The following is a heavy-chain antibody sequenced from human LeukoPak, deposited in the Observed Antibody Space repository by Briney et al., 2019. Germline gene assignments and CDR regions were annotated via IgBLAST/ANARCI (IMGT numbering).Heavy chain of an antibody. V-gene: IGHV3-30*03. CDR2: ISYDGTNK. D-gene: IGHD6-19*01. J-gene: IGHJ6*03. CDR1: GFNFSNYG. Sequence: GGSLRLSCVASGFNFSNYGMHWVRQAPGKGLEWVAVISYDGTNKYYSDSVKGRFTISRDNSKNTLFLLMNSLRAEDTAVYYCARGYKSSGWYGHYYYMDVWGKGTTVTISS. CDR3: ARGYKSSGWYGHYYYMDV.